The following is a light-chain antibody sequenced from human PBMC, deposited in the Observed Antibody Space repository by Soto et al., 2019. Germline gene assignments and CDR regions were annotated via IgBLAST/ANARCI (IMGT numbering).Light chain of an antibody. Sequence: QSSLAQPASVSGSPGQSVTISCTGTSSDVGAYNSVSWYQQHPDKAPQLMIYKGTQRPSGVSNRFSGSTSGNAASLTISGLQAGYEADYFCCSSAPESTYVFGTGTKLTVL. CDR3: CSSAPESTYV. V-gene: IGLV2-23*01. CDR2: KGT. J-gene: IGLJ1*01. CDR1: SSDVGAYNS.